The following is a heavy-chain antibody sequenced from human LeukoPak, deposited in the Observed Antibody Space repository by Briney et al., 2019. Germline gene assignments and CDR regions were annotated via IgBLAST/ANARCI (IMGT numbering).Heavy chain of an antibody. CDR1: GYSISSGYY. CDR3: ARLLMVYERYFDY. J-gene: IGHJ4*02. Sequence: PSETLSLTCAVSGYSISSGYYWGWIRQPPGKGLEWIESIYHSGSTYYNPSLKSRVTISVDTSKNQFSLKLSSVTAADTAVYYCARLLMVYERYFDYWGQGTLVTVSS. V-gene: IGHV4-38-2*01. CDR2: IYHSGST. D-gene: IGHD2-8*01.